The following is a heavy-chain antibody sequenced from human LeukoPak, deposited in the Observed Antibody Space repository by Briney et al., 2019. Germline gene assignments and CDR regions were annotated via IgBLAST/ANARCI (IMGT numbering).Heavy chain of an antibody. V-gene: IGHV1-69*04. D-gene: IGHD4-11*01. Sequence: SVKVSCKASGGTFSSYAISWVRQAPGQGLEWMGRIIPILGIANYAQKFQGRVTITADESTSTAYMELSSLRSEDTAVYYCARVMTTVTTRWFDPWGQGTLVTVSS. CDR3: ARVMTTVTTRWFDP. CDR2: IIPILGIA. CDR1: GGTFSSYA. J-gene: IGHJ5*02.